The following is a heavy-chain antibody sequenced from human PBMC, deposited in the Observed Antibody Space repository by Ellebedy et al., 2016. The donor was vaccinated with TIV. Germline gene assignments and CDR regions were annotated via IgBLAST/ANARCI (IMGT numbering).Heavy chain of an antibody. J-gene: IGHJ2*01. D-gene: IGHD2-15*01. V-gene: IGHV4-59*01. Sequence: GSLRLSXTVSGGSISSYYWSWIRQPPGKGLEWIGYIYYSGSTNYNPSLKSRVTISVDTSKNQFSLKLSSVTAADTAVYYCARDAVLPRGYFDLWGRGTLVTVSS. CDR3: ARDAVLPRGYFDL. CDR2: IYYSGST. CDR1: GGSISSYY.